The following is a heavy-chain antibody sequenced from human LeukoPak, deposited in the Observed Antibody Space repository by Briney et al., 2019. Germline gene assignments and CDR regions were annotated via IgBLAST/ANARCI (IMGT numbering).Heavy chain of an antibody. Sequence: PSETLSLTCTVSGGSISSSSYYWGWIRQPPGKGLEWIGSIYYSGSTYYNPSLKSRVTISVDTSKNQFSLKLSSVTAADTAVYYCARGGYYYVTYWGQGTLVTVSS. V-gene: IGHV4-39*07. CDR1: GGSISSSSYY. CDR2: IYYSGST. CDR3: ARGGYYYVTY. J-gene: IGHJ4*02. D-gene: IGHD3-10*01.